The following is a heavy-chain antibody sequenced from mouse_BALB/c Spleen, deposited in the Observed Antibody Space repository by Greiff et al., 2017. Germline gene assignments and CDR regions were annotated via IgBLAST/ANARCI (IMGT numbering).Heavy chain of an antibody. Sequence: QVQLQQSGPEVVRPGVSVKISCKGSGYTFTDYAMHWVKQSHAKSLEWIGVISTYNGNTNYNQKFKGKATMTVDKSSSTAYMELTRLTSEDSAIYYCARAPFITATTDGYFDVWGAGTTVTVSS. J-gene: IGHJ1*01. D-gene: IGHD1-2*01. CDR3: ARAPFITATTDGYFDV. V-gene: IGHV1-67*01. CDR2: ISTYNGNT. CDR1: GYTFTDYA.